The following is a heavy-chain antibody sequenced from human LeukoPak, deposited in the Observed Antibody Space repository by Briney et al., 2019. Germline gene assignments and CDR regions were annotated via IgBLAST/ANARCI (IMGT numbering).Heavy chain of an antibody. CDR1: GFTVSSNY. J-gene: IGHJ4*02. V-gene: IGHV3-66*02. Sequence: PGGSLRLSCAASGFTVSSNYMSWVRRAPGKGLEWVSVIYSGGSTYYADSVKGRFTISRDNSKNTLYLQMDSLRAEDTAVYYCARDRLSGYYYDSSGYGYWGQGTLVTVSS. CDR2: IYSGGST. D-gene: IGHD3-22*01. CDR3: ARDRLSGYYYDSSGYGY.